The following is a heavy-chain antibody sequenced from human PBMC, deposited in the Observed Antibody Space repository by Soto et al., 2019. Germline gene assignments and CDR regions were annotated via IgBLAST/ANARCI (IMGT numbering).Heavy chain of an antibody. Sequence: QVQLVQSGAEVKKPGSSVKVSCKASGGTFNNYPITWVRQAPGQGLEWMGGSIPIFGTANYAQKFQGRVTIPVDESTSTAYMELSSLRSEDTAVYYCARGRGYSGDDHYYYFDMDVWGQGTTVTVSS. J-gene: IGHJ6*02. D-gene: IGHD5-12*01. CDR2: SIPIFGTA. V-gene: IGHV1-69*01. CDR1: GGTFNNYP. CDR3: ARGRGYSGDDHYYYFDMDV.